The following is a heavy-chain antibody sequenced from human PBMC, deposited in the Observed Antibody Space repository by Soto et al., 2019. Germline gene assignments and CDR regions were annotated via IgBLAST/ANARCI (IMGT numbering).Heavy chain of an antibody. CDR3: ARVVGGYYYGMDV. CDR1: GGSITSSDYY. V-gene: IGHV4-39*07. CDR2: IYHDGST. D-gene: IGHD2-2*01. Sequence: ETLSLTCTVSGGSITSSDYYWGWIRQPPGKGLECVGTIYHDGSTHYNPSLKSRVTSSLDKSKNQFSLKLSSVTAADTAVYYCARVVGGYYYGMDVWGQGTTVTVSS. J-gene: IGHJ6*02.